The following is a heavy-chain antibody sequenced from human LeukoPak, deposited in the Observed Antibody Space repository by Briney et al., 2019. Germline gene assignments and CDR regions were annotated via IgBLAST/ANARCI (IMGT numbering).Heavy chain of an antibody. Sequence: GGSLRLSCAASGFVFSSYDMIWVRQPPGKGLEWVSSISSSGRTIYYTDSVRGRFSISRDNAKNALYLQMNSLRAEDTAVYYCAKFRSSGWYGGNTYFDYWGQGTLVTVSS. CDR2: ISSSGRTI. J-gene: IGHJ4*02. CDR1: GFVFSSYD. D-gene: IGHD6-19*01. V-gene: IGHV3-48*03. CDR3: AKFRSSGWYGGNTYFDY.